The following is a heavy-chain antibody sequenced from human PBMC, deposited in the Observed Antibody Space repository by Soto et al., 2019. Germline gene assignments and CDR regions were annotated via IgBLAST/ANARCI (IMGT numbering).Heavy chain of an antibody. CDR1: GFTFSNYG. D-gene: IGHD2-15*01. J-gene: IGHJ4*02. V-gene: IGHV3-23*01. Sequence: EVQVLESGGGLVQPGGSLRLSCAASGFTFSNYGMSWVRQAPGKGLEWVSSISGSGGRTYYADSVKGRFTISRDNSKKTLYLQTDSLRAEDTAFYYCAKSDCSGGSCYLPFGCWGQGTLVTVSS. CDR3: AKSDCSGGSCYLPFGC. CDR2: ISGSGGRT.